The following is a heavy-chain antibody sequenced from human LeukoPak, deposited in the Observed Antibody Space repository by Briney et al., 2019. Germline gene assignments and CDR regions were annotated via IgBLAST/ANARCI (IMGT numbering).Heavy chain of an antibody. CDR3: ARVYCSGGSCYSHYYYGMDV. Sequence: SETLSLTCTVPGGSISSYYWSWIRQPPGKGLEWIGSIYYSGSTYYNPSLKSRVTISVDTSKNQFSLKLSSVTAADTAVYYCARVYCSGGSCYSHYYYGMDVWGQGTTVTVSS. CDR1: GGSISSYY. J-gene: IGHJ6*02. V-gene: IGHV4-39*07. CDR2: IYYSGST. D-gene: IGHD2-15*01.